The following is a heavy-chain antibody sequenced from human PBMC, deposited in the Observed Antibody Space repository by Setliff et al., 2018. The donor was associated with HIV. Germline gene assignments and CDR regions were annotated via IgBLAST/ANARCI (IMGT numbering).Heavy chain of an antibody. CDR1: GGSFSGHS. J-gene: IGHJ4*02. Sequence: SETLSLTCAVYGGSFSGHSWTWIRQPPGKGLEWIGEINRSGSANYNRSLKSRVTMSVDTSKRQFSLKLDSVTAADTAIYYCARQSTEAAAGFDFWGQGTLVTVSS. D-gene: IGHD6-13*01. V-gene: IGHV4-34*01. CDR3: ARQSTEAAAGFDF. CDR2: INRSGSA.